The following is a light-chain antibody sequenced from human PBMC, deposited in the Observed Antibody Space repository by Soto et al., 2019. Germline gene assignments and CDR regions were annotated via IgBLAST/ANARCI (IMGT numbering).Light chain of an antibody. Sequence: EIVLTQSPATLYLSPGERATLSCRASQSVGGFLAWYQQKSGQAPRLLIYDTSKRVTGIPARFSGSGSGTGVTLTISSLEPEDFAVYHCQHRSNWPPMYTFGQGTKLQIK. V-gene: IGKV3-11*01. CDR1: QSVGGF. CDR2: DTS. J-gene: IGKJ2*01. CDR3: QHRSNWPPMYT.